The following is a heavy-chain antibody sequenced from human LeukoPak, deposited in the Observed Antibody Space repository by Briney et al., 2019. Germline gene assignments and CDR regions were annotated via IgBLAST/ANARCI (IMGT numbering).Heavy chain of an antibody. CDR1: GYTFSAYD. J-gene: IGHJ5*02. CDR3: MVRAINNKFDP. V-gene: IGHV1-2*02. D-gene: IGHD3-10*01. Sequence: ASVKVSCKASGYTFSAYDVHWVRQAPGQGLEWMGWINPTSGGTKYAQKFQGRVTMTRGTSIKTAYMELIRLTSDDTAVYYCMVRAINNKFDPWGQGTRVTVSS. CDR2: INPTSGGT.